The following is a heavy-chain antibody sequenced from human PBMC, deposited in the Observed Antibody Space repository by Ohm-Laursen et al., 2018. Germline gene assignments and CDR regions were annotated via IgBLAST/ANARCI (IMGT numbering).Heavy chain of an antibody. CDR2: INSDGSST. CDR1: GFTFSSYW. V-gene: IGHV3-74*01. J-gene: IGHJ4*02. D-gene: IGHD3-22*01. CDR3: AKDIYYDGSGYY. Sequence: GSLRLSCAASGFTFSSYWMHWVRQAPGKGLVWVSRINSDGSSTSYADSVKGRFTISRDNSKNTLFLQMNSLRAEDTAVYYCAKDIYYDGSGYYWGQGTLVTVSS.